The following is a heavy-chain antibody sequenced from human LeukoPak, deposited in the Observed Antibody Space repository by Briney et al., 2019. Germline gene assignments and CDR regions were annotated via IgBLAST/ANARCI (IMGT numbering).Heavy chain of an antibody. CDR1: DYSISSGYY. Sequence: VKPSETLSLTCAVSDYSISSGYYWGWIRQPPGKGLEWIGSIYHSGRTYYIPSLKSRVTISVDTSKNQFSLKLSSVTAADTAVYYCARWRVWGSTGGFDYWGQGTLVTVSS. V-gene: IGHV4-38-2*01. D-gene: IGHD3-16*01. J-gene: IGHJ4*02. CDR3: ARWRVWGSTGGFDY. CDR2: IYHSGRT.